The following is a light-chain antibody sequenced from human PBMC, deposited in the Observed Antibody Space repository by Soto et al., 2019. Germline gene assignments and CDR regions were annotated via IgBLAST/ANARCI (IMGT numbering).Light chain of an antibody. V-gene: IGLV2-14*03. CDR3: ISYTTSSAPYV. CDR2: DVS. J-gene: IGLJ1*01. Sequence: QSALTQPASVSGSPGQSITISCTGTSSDVDAYDYVSWFQQYPGKAPKLIIYDVSRPSGVSYRFSGSKSGNTASLSISGLQAEDEADYYCISYTTSSAPYVFGTGTKVTVL. CDR1: SSDVDAYDY.